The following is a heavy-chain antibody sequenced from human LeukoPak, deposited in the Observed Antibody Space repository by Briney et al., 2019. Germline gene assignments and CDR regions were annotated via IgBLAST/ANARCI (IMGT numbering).Heavy chain of an antibody. CDR1: GYTFTSYY. D-gene: IGHD4-17*01. Sequence: ASVKVSCKASGYTFTSYYMHWVRQAPGQGLEWMGIINPSGGSTSYAQKFQGRVTMTRDMSTSTVYMELSSLRSEDTAVYYCARNLLGDYDPTPLNKGLEYWGQGTLVTVSS. V-gene: IGHV1-46*01. J-gene: IGHJ4*02. CDR3: ARNLLGDYDPTPLNKGLEY. CDR2: INPSGGST.